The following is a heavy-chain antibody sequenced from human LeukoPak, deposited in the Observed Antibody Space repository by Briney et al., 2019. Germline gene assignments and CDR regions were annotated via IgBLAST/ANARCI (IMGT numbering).Heavy chain of an antibody. V-gene: IGHV4-61*02. CDR3: ARDYYDSSGYWTRTDY. J-gene: IGHJ4*02. CDR1: GGSISSSSYY. D-gene: IGHD3-22*01. Sequence: SETLSLTCTVSGGSISSSSYYWSWIRQPAGKGLEWIGRIYTSGSTNYNPSLKSRVTMSVDTSKNQFSLKLSSVTAADTAVYYCARDYYDSSGYWTRTDYWGQGTLVTVSS. CDR2: IYTSGST.